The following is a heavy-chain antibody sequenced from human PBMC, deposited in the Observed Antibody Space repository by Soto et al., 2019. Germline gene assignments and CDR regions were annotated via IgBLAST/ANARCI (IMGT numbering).Heavy chain of an antibody. V-gene: IGHV3-30*18. J-gene: IGHJ4*02. Sequence: GGSLRLSCAASGFTFSSYGMHWVRQAPGKGLEWVAVISYDGSNKYYADSVKGRFTISRDNSKNTLYLQMNSLRAEDTAVYYCAKDATGLWTLFATGTTAGIDYWGQGTLVTVSS. D-gene: IGHD1-1*01. CDR1: GFTFSSYG. CDR3: AKDATGLWTLFATGTTAGIDY. CDR2: ISYDGSNK.